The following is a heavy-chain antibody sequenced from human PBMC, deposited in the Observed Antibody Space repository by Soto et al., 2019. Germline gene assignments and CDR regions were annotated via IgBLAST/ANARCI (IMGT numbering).Heavy chain of an antibody. CDR1: GFTLSSYG. D-gene: IGHD6-13*01. J-gene: IGHJ3*02. CDR3: ARVGNEAAGYAFDI. Sequence: PGGSLRLSCAASGFTLSSYGMHWVRQAPGKGLEWVAVIWCDGSNKYYADSVKGRFTISRDNSKNTLYLQMNSLRAEDPAVYYCARVGNEAAGYAFDIWGQGTMVTVSS. V-gene: IGHV3-33*01. CDR2: IWCDGSNK.